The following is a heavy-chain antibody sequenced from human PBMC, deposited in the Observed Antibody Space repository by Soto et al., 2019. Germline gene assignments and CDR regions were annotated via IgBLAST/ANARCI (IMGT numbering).Heavy chain of an antibody. CDR1: GYKFISHS. J-gene: IGHJ6*02. CDR2: ISAYNGNT. D-gene: IGHD2-21*01. Sequence: QIQLVQSGGEVTQPGASVKVSCKSSGYKFISHSITWVRQAHGQGLEWMGRISAYNGNTNYAQKLQGRGTMTTDTSTNTADMELRSLRSDDTAVYYCARGSFCGGAPGCRDMDVWCQGTTVTVSS. V-gene: IGHV1-18*01. CDR3: ARGSFCGGAPGCRDMDV.